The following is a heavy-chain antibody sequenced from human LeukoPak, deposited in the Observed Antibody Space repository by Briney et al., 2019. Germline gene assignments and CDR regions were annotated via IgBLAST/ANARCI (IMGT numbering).Heavy chain of an antibody. V-gene: IGHV1-69*04. D-gene: IGHD1-1*01. J-gene: IGHJ4*02. Sequence: GASVKVSCKASGGTFSSYAISWVRQAPGQGLEWMGRIIPILGIANYAQKFQGRVTITADKSTSTAYMELSSLRSGDTAVYYCASMEPSYFDYWGQGTLVTVSS. CDR2: IIPILGIA. CDR3: ASMEPSYFDY. CDR1: GGTFSSYA.